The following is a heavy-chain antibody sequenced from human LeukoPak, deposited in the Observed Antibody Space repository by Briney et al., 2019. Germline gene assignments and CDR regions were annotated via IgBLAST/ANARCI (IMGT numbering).Heavy chain of an antibody. CDR3: AKSRGYYYDSSNYPNWFDP. CDR2: ISGSGGST. J-gene: IGHJ5*02. D-gene: IGHD3-22*01. V-gene: IGHV3-23*01. CDR1: GFTFSSYA. Sequence: GGSLRLSCAASGFTFSSYAMSWVRQAPGKGLEWFSAISGSGGSTYYTDSVKGRFTISRDNSKNTLYLQMNSLRAEDTAVYYCAKSRGYYYDSSNYPNWFDPWGPGALVTVSS.